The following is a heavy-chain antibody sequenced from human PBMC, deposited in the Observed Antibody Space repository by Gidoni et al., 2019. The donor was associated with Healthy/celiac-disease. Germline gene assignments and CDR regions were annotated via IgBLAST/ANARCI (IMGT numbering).Heavy chain of an antibody. D-gene: IGHD3-16*01. J-gene: IGHJ6*02. CDR2: IYYSGST. CDR1: GGSISSSSYY. Sequence: QLQLQESGPGLVKPSETLSLTCTVSGGSISSSSYYWGWIRQPPGKGLEWIGSIYYSGSTYYNPSLKSRVTISVDTSKNQFSLKLSSVTAADTAVYYCARQKGGLGDYYYGMDVWGQGTTVTVSS. CDR3: ARQKGGLGDYYYGMDV. V-gene: IGHV4-39*01.